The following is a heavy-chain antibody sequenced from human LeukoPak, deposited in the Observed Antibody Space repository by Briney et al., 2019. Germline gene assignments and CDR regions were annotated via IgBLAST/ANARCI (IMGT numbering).Heavy chain of an antibody. J-gene: IGHJ6*02. D-gene: IGHD7-27*01. Sequence: GGSLRLSCGTSGFTFSKTWMSWVRQAPGKGLEWVANIEDDGSETFHADSVKGRFTISRDNARGTLYVQMNSLRAEDSAVYYCATYTNWVAGDVWGQGTTVTVSS. V-gene: IGHV3-7*01. CDR1: GFTFSKTW. CDR3: ATYTNWVAGDV. CDR2: IEDDGSET.